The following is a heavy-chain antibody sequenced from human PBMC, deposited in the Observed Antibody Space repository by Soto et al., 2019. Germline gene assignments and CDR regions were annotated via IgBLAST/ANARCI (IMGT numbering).Heavy chain of an antibody. CDR2: ISGSGGST. Sequence: GGSLRLSCAASGFTFSSYAMSWVRQAPGKGLEWVSAISGSGGSTYYADSVKGRFTISRDNSKNTLYLQMNSLRAEDTAVYYCARPGGYCSSTSCYYSWFDPWGQGTLVTVSS. CDR1: GFTFSSYA. J-gene: IGHJ5*02. CDR3: ARPGGYCSSTSCYYSWFDP. D-gene: IGHD2-2*01. V-gene: IGHV3-23*01.